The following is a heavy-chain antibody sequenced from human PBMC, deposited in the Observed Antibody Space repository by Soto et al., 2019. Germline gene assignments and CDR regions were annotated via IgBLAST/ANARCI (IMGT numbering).Heavy chain of an antibody. CDR3: AREYYYDSSKAFDI. CDR2: IYDSENT. Sequence: PSETLSLTCTVSGGSISSGGYYWSWIRQHPGKGLEWIGYIYDSENTDYNPSLKSRATITVDTSKNQFSLKLSSATAADTAVYYCAREYYYDSSKAFDIWGQGTMVTVSS. D-gene: IGHD3-22*01. V-gene: IGHV4-31*03. CDR1: GGSISSGGYY. J-gene: IGHJ3*02.